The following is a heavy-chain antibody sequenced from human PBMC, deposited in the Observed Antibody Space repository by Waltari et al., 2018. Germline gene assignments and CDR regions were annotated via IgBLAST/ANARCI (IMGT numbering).Heavy chain of an antibody. J-gene: IGHJ1*01. D-gene: IGHD6-13*01. CDR2: VDPEDGET. V-gene: IGHV1-69-2*01. CDR3: ATDRRFRFSSSWQEYFQH. Sequence: EVQLVQSGAEVKKPGATVKISCKGSGYTFTDYYMHRVQQAPGKGLEWMGLVDPEDGETIYAEKFQGRVTITADTSTDTAYMELSSLRSEDTAVYYCATDRRFRFSSSWQEYFQHWGQGTLVTVSS. CDR1: GYTFTDYY.